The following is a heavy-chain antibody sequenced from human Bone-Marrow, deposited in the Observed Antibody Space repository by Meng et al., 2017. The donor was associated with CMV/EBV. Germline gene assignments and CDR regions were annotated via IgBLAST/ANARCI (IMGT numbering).Heavy chain of an antibody. J-gene: IGHJ4*02. CDR2: ISSSGSTI. V-gene: IGHV3-48*03. Sequence: GESLKISCAASGFTFISYSMTWVRQTPGKGLEWVSYISSSGSTIYYADSVKGRFTISRDNAKNSLYLQMNSLRAEDTAVYYCARATLTGYSYGYGYWGQGTLVTVSS. CDR1: GFTFISYS. D-gene: IGHD5-18*01. CDR3: ARATLTGYSYGYGY.